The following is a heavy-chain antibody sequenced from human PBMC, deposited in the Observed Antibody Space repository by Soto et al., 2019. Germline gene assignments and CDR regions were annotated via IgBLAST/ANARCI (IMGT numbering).Heavy chain of an antibody. CDR2: IFPGDSDT. CDR1: GYSFGAYW. J-gene: IGHJ4*02. Sequence: GESLKISCQGSGYSFGAYWIGWVRQLPGKGLEWMGIIFPGDSDTRYRPSFQGQVTISVDRSITTAYLQWSSLKTSDTAMYFCARGGIIELPPDYWGQGTQVTVSS. CDR3: ARGGIIELPPDY. V-gene: IGHV5-51*01. D-gene: IGHD1-7*01.